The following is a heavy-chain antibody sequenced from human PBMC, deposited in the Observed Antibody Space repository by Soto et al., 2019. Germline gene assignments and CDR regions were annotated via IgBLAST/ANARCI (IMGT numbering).Heavy chain of an antibody. CDR3: ARLFDTSGWYDY. CDR1: GYSFTSYW. J-gene: IGHJ4*02. CDR2: IYPGDSDT. V-gene: IGHV5-51*01. Sequence: PGESLKISCKGSGYSFTSYWIGWVRQMPGKGLERMGIIYPGDSDTRYSPSFQGQVTISADKSITTTYLQWSSLKASDTAIYYCARLFDTSGWYDYWGQGTLVTVPS. D-gene: IGHD6-19*01.